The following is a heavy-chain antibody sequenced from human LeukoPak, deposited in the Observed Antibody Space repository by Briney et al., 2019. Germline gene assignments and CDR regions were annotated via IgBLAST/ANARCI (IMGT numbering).Heavy chain of an antibody. V-gene: IGHV1-2*06. CDR2: INPNSGGT. CDR1: GYRFTDYS. J-gene: IGHJ4*02. D-gene: IGHD3-10*01. Sequence: ASVKVSCKASGYRFTDYSIHWVRQAPGQGLEWMGRINPNSGGTNYAQKFQGRVTMTRDTSISTAYMELSRLRSDDTAVYYCARDPRTFGELLAYYFDYGGQGTLVTVSS. CDR3: ARDPRTFGELLAYYFDY.